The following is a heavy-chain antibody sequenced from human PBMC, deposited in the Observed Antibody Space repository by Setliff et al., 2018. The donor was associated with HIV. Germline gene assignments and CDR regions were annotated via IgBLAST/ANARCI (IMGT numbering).Heavy chain of an antibody. Sequence: SETLSLTCAVDGGSFSGYYWSWIRQPPGKGLEWIGEINHSGSTNYNPSLKSRVTISVDTSKNQFSLKLSSVTGEDTAVYYWARGRLYGVVDYWGQGTLVTV. J-gene: IGHJ4*02. CDR2: INHSGST. V-gene: IGHV4-34*01. CDR1: GGSFSGYY. CDR3: ARGRLYGVVDY. D-gene: IGHD3-10*01.